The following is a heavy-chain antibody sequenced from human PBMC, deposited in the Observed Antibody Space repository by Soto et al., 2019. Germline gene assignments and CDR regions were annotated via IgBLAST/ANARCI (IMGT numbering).Heavy chain of an antibody. Sequence: RGESLKISCVGSGYSFTSYWIGWVRQMPGKGLEWMGIIYPGDSDTRYSPSFRGQVTISADKSISTAYLQWSSLKASDTAMYYCMRQLGVDADNWFHPWGQGTLVTVS. V-gene: IGHV5-51*01. CDR3: MRQLGVDADNWFHP. J-gene: IGHJ5*02. D-gene: IGHD2-8*01. CDR2: IYPGDSDT. CDR1: GYSFTSYW.